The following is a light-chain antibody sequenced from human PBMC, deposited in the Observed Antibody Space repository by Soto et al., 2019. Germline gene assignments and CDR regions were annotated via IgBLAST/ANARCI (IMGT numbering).Light chain of an antibody. CDR1: QSVSSN. CDR2: GAS. CDR3: QQYGYSPIT. Sequence: EIVMTQSPATLSVSPWERATLSCRASQSVSSNLAWYQQKPGQAPRLLIYGASTRATGIPARFSGSGSGTEFTLTISRLQSEDFAVYYCQQYGYSPITFGQGT. V-gene: IGKV3-15*01. J-gene: IGKJ5*01.